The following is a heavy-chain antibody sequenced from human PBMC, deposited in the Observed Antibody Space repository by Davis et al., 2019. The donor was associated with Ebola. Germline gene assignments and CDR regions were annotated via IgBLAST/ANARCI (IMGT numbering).Heavy chain of an antibody. CDR3: ARDSSSWSSLDN. CDR2: IYYSGST. J-gene: IGHJ4*02. Sequence: PSETLSLTCAVFGASIRTSDDYWTWIRQPPGKGLEWIGYIYYSGSTYYNPSLKSRVTISVDTSKNQFSLKVNSVTAADTAVYYCARDSSSWSSLDNWGQGALVTVSS. V-gene: IGHV4-30-4*08. D-gene: IGHD6-13*01. CDR1: GASIRTSDDY.